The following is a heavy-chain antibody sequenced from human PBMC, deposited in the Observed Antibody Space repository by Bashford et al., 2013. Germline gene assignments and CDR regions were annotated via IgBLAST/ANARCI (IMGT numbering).Heavy chain of an antibody. CDR1: GYTFTSYY. J-gene: IGHJ4*02. CDR2: INPSGGST. CDR3: ARDIHQKALNTAMATGY. V-gene: IGHV1-46*01. Sequence: VASVKVSCKASGYTFTSYYMHWVRQAPGQGLEWMGIINPSGGSTSYAQKFQGRVTMTRDTSTSTVYMELSSLRSEDTAVYYCARDIHQKALNTAMATGYWGQGTLVTVSS. D-gene: IGHD5-18*01.